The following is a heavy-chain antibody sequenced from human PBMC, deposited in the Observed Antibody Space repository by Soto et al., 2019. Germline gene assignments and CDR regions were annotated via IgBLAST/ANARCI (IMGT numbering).Heavy chain of an antibody. V-gene: IGHV3-74*03. D-gene: IGHD1-1*01. CDR2: IKPDGSRT. CDR1: GFTFSSYW. Sequence: PGGSLRLSCAASGFTFSSYWMHWVRQAPGEGLVWVSYIKPDGSRTKDADSVNGRFTISRDNARNTLYLRMNSLRAEDTAVYYCARDNNWSYDSWGRGTLVTVSS. CDR3: ARDNNWSYDS. J-gene: IGHJ4*02.